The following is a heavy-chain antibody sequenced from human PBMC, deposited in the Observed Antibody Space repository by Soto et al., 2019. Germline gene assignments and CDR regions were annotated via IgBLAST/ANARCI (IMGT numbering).Heavy chain of an antibody. CDR2: IYYSGTT. Sequence: SETLSLTCTVSGGAMSSYYWTWVRQPPGKALEWIGYIYYSGTTHYNPSLKSRVTISVDTSKNQFSLKLSCVTAADTAVYYCARGLTTATTPYDYWGQGTLVTVSS. D-gene: IGHD1-7*01. J-gene: IGHJ4*02. CDR3: ARGLTTATTPYDY. CDR1: GGAMSSYY. V-gene: IGHV4-59*01.